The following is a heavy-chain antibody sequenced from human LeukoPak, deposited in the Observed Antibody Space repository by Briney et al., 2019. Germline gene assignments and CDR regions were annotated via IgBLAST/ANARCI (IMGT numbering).Heavy chain of an antibody. D-gene: IGHD4-23*01. J-gene: IGHJ4*02. CDR3: ARDPSPYGGNYYFDY. CDR2: INPSGGST. CDR1: GYTFTSYY. V-gene: IGHV1-46*01. Sequence: GASVKVSCKASGYTFTSYYMHWVRQAPGQGPEWMGIINPSGGSTSYAQKFQGRVTMTRDTSTSTVYMELSSLRPEDTAVYYCARDPSPYGGNYYFDYWGQGTLVTVSS.